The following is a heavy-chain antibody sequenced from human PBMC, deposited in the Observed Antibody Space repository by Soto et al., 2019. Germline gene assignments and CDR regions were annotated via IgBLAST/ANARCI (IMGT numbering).Heavy chain of an antibody. V-gene: IGHV3-23*01. CDR1: GFTFSRYA. CDR3: AKDVKGSGSLPSYYSGMDV. Sequence: VQLLESGGGLVQPGGSLRISCAASGFTFSRYAMSWVRQAPGKGLEWVSAISSTGGSTYYGDSLKGRFTISRDNSKXXLXXQMHSLRAEDTALYYCAKDVKGSGSLPSYYSGMDVWGQGTTVTVSS. J-gene: IGHJ6*02. D-gene: IGHD3-10*01. CDR2: ISSTGGST.